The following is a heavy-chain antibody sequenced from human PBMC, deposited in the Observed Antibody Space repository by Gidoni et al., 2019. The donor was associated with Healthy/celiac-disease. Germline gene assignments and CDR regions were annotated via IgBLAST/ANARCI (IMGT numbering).Heavy chain of an antibody. V-gene: IGHV1-2*02. CDR1: GYTFTGYY. CDR2: INPKSGCT. J-gene: IGHJ4*02. D-gene: IGHD6-19*01. Sequence: QVQLVQSGAEVKKPGASVKVSCKASGYTFTGYYMHWVRQAPGQGLEWMGWINPKSGCTNYAQKFQGRVTMTRDTSISTAYRELSRLRTDDTAVYYCAGLGWDYWGQGTLVTVSS. CDR3: AGLGWDY.